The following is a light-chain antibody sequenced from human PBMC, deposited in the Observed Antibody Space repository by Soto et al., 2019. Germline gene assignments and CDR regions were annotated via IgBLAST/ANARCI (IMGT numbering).Light chain of an antibody. CDR2: GAS. CDR3: QQYGSSPWT. CDR1: QSVSSSH. Sequence: EIVLTQSPGTLSLSPGERGTLSCMASQSVSSSHLAWYQQKPGQAPRLLIYGASSRATGIPDRFSGSGSGTDFSLTISRLEPEDFAVYYCQQYGSSPWTFSQGTKVEVK. V-gene: IGKV3-20*01. J-gene: IGKJ1*01.